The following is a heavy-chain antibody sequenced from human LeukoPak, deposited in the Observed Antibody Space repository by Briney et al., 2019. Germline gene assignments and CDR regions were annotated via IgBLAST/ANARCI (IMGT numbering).Heavy chain of an antibody. Sequence: ASVKVSCKASGYTFTNYAMNWVRQAPGQGLEWMGWINTNTGNPTYAQGFTGRFVFSLDTSVSTAYLQISSLKAEDTALYYCARDGGTSGGIWFDPWGQGTLVTVSS. V-gene: IGHV7-4-1*02. D-gene: IGHD4-23*01. CDR3: ARDGGTSGGIWFDP. CDR2: INTNTGNP. CDR1: GYTFTNYA. J-gene: IGHJ5*02.